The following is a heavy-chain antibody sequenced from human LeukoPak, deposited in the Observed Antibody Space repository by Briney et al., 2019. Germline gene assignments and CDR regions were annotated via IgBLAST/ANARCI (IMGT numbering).Heavy chain of an antibody. V-gene: IGHV3-53*01. CDR1: GFPVISNY. J-gene: IGHJ6*02. Sequence: PGGSLRLSCAASGFPVISNYMSWVRQAPGKGLEWVSVIHSGGSTNYADSVKGRFTISRDASKNTLYLQMNSVRAEDTAVYYCARERVYYGSGGGLMDAYLFYYYGMDVWGQGTTVTVSS. D-gene: IGHD3-10*01. CDR3: ARERVYYGSGGGLMDAYLFYYYGMDV. CDR2: IHSGGST.